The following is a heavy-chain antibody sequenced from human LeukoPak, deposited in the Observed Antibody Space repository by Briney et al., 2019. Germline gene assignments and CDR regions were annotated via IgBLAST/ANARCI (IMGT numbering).Heavy chain of an antibody. V-gene: IGHV3-23*01. Sequence: PGGSLRLSCAASGFTFSSYAMGWVRQTPGXGLEWVSCISSSGVKTYYADSVEGRFTISRDNSKNTLYLQMNSLRTEDTALYYCATMRGFPNWFGPWGQGALVTVSS. CDR3: ATMRGFPNWFGP. CDR2: ISSSGVKT. CDR1: GFTFSSYA. J-gene: IGHJ5*02.